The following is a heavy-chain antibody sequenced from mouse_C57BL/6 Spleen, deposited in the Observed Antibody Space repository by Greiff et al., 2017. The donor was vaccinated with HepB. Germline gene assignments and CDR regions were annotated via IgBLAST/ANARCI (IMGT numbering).Heavy chain of an antibody. J-gene: IGHJ2*01. CDR3: ARYENQGEYYFDY. CDR1: GFTFTDYY. V-gene: IGHV7-3*01. CDR2: IRNKANGYTT. Sequence: EVMLVESGGGLVQPGGSLSLSCAASGFTFTDYYMSWVRQPPGKALEWLGFIRNKANGYTTEYSASVKGRFTISRDNSQSILYLQMNALRAEDSATYYCARYENQGEYYFDYWGQGTTLTVAS.